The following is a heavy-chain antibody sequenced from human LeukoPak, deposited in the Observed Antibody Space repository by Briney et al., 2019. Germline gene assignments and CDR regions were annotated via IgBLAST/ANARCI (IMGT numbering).Heavy chain of an antibody. J-gene: IGHJ4*02. Sequence: KASETLSLTCAVHGGSFSGYYWGWLRQPPGKGLEWIGEINHSGSTNYNPSLKSRVTISVDTSKNQFSLKLSSVTAADTAVYYCARIVVPAASPFDYWGQGTLVTVSS. D-gene: IGHD2-2*01. CDR3: ARIVVPAASPFDY. V-gene: IGHV4-34*01. CDR2: INHSGST. CDR1: GGSFSGYY.